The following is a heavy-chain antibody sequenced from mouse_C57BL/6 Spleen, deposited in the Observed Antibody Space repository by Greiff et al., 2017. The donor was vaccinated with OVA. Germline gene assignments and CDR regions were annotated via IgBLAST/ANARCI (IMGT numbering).Heavy chain of an antibody. Sequence: EVQRVESGGDLVKPGGSLKLSCAASGFTFSSYGMSWVRQTPDKRLEWVATISSGGSYTYYPDSVKGRFTISRDNAKNTLYLQMSSLKSEDTAMYYCARQFFGGNYLDYWGQGTTLTVSS. CDR2: ISSGGSYT. CDR1: GFTFSSYG. J-gene: IGHJ2*01. CDR3: ARQFFGGNYLDY. V-gene: IGHV5-6*01. D-gene: IGHD1-1*02.